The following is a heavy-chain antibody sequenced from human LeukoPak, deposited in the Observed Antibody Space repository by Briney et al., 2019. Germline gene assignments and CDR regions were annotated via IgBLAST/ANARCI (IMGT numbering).Heavy chain of an antibody. D-gene: IGHD2/OR15-2a*01. CDR2: IYYSGST. Sequence: SETLSLTCTVSGGSISSYYWSWIRQPPGKGLEWIGYIYYSGSTNYNPSLKSRATISVDTSKNQFSLKLSSVTAADTAVYYCARQFGTTQDYWGQGTLVTVSS. V-gene: IGHV4-59*08. CDR3: ARQFGTTQDY. J-gene: IGHJ4*02. CDR1: GGSISSYY.